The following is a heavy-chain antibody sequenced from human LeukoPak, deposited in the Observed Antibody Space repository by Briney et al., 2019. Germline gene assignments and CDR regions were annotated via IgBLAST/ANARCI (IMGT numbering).Heavy chain of an antibody. V-gene: IGHV3-30*18. CDR2: ISYDGSNK. D-gene: IGHD5-12*01. CDR1: GFTFISYG. CDR3: AKGRGRGYSGYDLDY. Sequence: PGRSLRLSCAASGFTFISYGMHWVRQAPGKGLEWVAVISYDGSNKYYADSVKGRFTISRDNSKNTLYLQMNSLRAEDTAVYYCAKGRGRGYSGYDLDYWGQGTLVTVSS. J-gene: IGHJ4*02.